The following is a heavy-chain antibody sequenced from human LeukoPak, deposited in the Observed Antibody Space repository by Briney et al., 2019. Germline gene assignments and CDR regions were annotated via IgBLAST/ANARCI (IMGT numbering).Heavy chain of an antibody. D-gene: IGHD5-18*01. V-gene: IGHV4-34*01. CDR1: GGSFSGYY. J-gene: IGHJ5*02. CDR3: ARNPPGYSYGPPVGP. Sequence: PSETLSLTCAVYGGSFSGYYWSWIRQPPGKGLEWIGEINHSGSTNYNPSLKRRVTISVDTSKNQFSLKLSSVTAADTAVYYCARNPPGYSYGPPVGPWGQGTLVTVSS. CDR2: INHSGST.